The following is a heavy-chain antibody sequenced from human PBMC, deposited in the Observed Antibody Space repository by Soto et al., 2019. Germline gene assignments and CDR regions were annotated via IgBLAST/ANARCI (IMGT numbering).Heavy chain of an antibody. Sequence: GGSLRLSCAASGFTFSSYAMSWVRQAPGKGLEWVSAISGSGVSTYYADSVKGRFTISRDNSKNTLYLQMNSLRAEDTAVYYCAKNSDKVDYYYYYYMDVWGKGTTVTVSS. D-gene: IGHD2-15*01. CDR1: GFTFSSYA. V-gene: IGHV3-23*01. J-gene: IGHJ6*03. CDR3: AKNSDKVDYYYYYYMDV. CDR2: ISGSGVST.